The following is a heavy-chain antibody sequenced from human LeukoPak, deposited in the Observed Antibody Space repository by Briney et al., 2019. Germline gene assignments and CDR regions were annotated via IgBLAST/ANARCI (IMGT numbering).Heavy chain of an antibody. Sequence: PSETLSLTCTVSGGSISSYYWSWIRQPPGKGLEWIGYIYYSGSTNYNPSLKSRVTISVDTSKNQFSLKLSSVTAADTAAYYCARSPGVRYFDWLLPQSDPYYFDYWGQGTLVTVSS. V-gene: IGHV4-59*01. D-gene: IGHD3-9*01. CDR1: GGSISSYY. J-gene: IGHJ4*02. CDR2: IYYSGST. CDR3: ARSPGVRYFDWLLPQSDPYYFDY.